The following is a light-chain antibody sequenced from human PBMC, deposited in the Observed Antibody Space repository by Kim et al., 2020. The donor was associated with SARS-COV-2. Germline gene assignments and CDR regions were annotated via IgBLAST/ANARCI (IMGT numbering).Light chain of an antibody. V-gene: IGLV3-1*01. CDR3: QAWDSSIYV. J-gene: IGLJ1*01. CDR2: RNN. Sequence: SRGQTASITCTEEKLGNKYATWYQQKPGQSPVVVILRNNRRTEGFTGRFSGTNAGNTATLTIRGTQAMDEADYYCQAWDSSIYVFGTGTKVTVL. CDR1: KLGNKY.